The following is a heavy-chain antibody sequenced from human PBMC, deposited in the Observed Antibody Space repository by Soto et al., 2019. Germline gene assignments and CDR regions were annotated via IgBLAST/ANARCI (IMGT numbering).Heavy chain of an antibody. D-gene: IGHD6-13*01. CDR3: AKDVRSSSWTEIYFDY. CDR2: ISGSGGST. V-gene: IGHV3-23*01. J-gene: IGHJ4*02. CDR1: GFTFSSYA. Sequence: GGSLRLSCAASGFTFSSYAMSWVRQAPGKRLEWVSAISGSGGSTYYADSVKGRFTISRDNSKNTLYLQMNSLRAEDTAVYYCAKDVRSSSWTEIYFDYWGQGTLVTVSS.